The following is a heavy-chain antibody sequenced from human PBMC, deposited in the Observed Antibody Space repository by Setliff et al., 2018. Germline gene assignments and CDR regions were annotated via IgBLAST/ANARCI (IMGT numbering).Heavy chain of an antibody. CDR2: MNPNSGNT. Sequence: ASVKVSCKASGYTFTSYDINWVRQATGQGLEWMGWMNPNSGNTGYAQKFQGRVTMTRDTSTSTVYMELSSLRSEDTAVYYCASRGSDGDYAFDYWGQGTLVTVSS. D-gene: IGHD4-17*01. J-gene: IGHJ4*02. CDR3: ASRGSDGDYAFDY. V-gene: IGHV1-8*02. CDR1: GYTFTSYD.